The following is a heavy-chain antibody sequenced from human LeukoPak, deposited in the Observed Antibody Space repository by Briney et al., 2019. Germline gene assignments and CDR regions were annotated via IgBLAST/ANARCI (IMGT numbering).Heavy chain of an antibody. CDR1: GGSISSYY. V-gene: IGHV4-59*01. D-gene: IGHD3-3*01. J-gene: IGHJ4*02. Sequence: SETLSLTCTVSGGSISSYYWSWIRQPPGKGLEWIGYIYYSGSTNYNPSLKSRVTISVDTSKNQFSLKLSSVTAADTAVYYCARTFWSGYLDYWGQGTLVTVSS. CDR2: IYYSGST. CDR3: ARTFWSGYLDY.